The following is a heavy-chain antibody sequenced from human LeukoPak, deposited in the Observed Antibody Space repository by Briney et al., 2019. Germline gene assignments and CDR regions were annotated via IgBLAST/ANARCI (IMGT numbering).Heavy chain of an antibody. V-gene: IGHV5-51*01. Sequence: GESLKISCKDSGHSLTTSLIVWVRQKPGKGLEWMGVIYPGDSATNYSPSFQGQVSFSADKSISTAYLHWNSLKASDTAIYYCAIPKYSSSLAFDYWGQGTPVTVSS. D-gene: IGHD6-6*01. CDR2: IYPGDSAT. CDR1: GHSLTTSL. CDR3: AIPKYSSSLAFDY. J-gene: IGHJ4*02.